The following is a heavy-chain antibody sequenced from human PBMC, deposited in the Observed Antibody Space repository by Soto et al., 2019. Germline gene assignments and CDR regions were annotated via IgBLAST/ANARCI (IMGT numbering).Heavy chain of an antibody. J-gene: IGHJ6*02. CDR2: ISYDGSNK. CDR1: GFTFSSYG. CDR3: AKDQGRYDFWSGLYYYYGMDV. Sequence: PGGSLRLSCAASGFTFSSYGMHWVRQAPGKGLEWVAVISYDGSNKYYADSVKGRFTISRDNSKNTLYLQMNSLRAEDTAVYYCAKDQGRYDFWSGLYYYYGMDVWGQGTTVTVSS. D-gene: IGHD3-3*01. V-gene: IGHV3-30*18.